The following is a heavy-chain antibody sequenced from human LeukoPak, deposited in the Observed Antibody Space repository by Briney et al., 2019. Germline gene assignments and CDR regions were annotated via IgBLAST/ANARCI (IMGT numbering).Heavy chain of an antibody. Sequence: PSETLSLTCTVSGGSISSYYWSWMRQPPGKGLEWIGYIYYSGSTNYNPSLKSRVTISVDTSKNQFSLKLSSVTAADTAVYYCARGLKLATVTTSSWFDPWGQGTLVTVSS. D-gene: IGHD4-17*01. CDR2: IYYSGST. J-gene: IGHJ5*02. CDR1: GGSISSYY. V-gene: IGHV4-59*12. CDR3: ARGLKLATVTTSSWFDP.